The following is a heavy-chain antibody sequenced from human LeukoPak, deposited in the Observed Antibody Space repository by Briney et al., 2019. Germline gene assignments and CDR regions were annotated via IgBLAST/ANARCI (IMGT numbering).Heavy chain of an antibody. J-gene: IGHJ4*02. V-gene: IGHV4-59*01. D-gene: IGHD6-19*01. CDR1: GGSISSYY. CDR3: ARGATVAGTFDY. CDR2: IYYSGST. Sequence: PSETLSLTCTVSGGSISSYYWSWIRQPSGKGLEWIGYIYYSGSTNYNPSLKSRVTISVDTSKNQFSLKLSSVTAADTAVYYCARGATVAGTFDYWGQGTLVTVSS.